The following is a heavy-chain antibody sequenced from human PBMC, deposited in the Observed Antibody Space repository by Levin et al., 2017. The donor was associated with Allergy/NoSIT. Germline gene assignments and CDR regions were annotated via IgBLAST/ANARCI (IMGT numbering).Heavy chain of an antibody. D-gene: IGHD6-13*01. J-gene: IGHJ4*02. Sequence: GGSLRLSCAASGFTFRTYSMSWVRQAPGKGLECVSSISSSSNHIYHADSVKGRFTISRDNAKNSLFLQMNSLRAEDTAVYFCARDLGIAAAVSLDYWGRGTLVTVST. V-gene: IGHV3-21*01. CDR2: ISSSSNHI. CDR1: GFTFRTYS. CDR3: ARDLGIAAAVSLDY.